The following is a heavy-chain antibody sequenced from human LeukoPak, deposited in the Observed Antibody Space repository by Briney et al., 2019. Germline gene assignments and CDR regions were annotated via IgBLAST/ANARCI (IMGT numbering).Heavy chain of an antibody. CDR3: ARDHNYGSDY. Sequence: GGSLRLSCAASGFTFRSYWMSWVRQAPGKGLEWVANIKEDGSEKYYVDSVKGRFTISRDSAKNSLYLQINSLRVEDTAVYYCARDHNYGSDYWGQGTLVTVSS. J-gene: IGHJ4*02. CDR1: GFTFRSYW. V-gene: IGHV3-7*03. D-gene: IGHD3-10*01. CDR2: IKEDGSEK.